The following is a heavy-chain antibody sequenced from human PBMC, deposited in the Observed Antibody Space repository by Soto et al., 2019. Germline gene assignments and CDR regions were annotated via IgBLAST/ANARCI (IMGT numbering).Heavy chain of an antibody. V-gene: IGHV1-69*13. J-gene: IGHJ5*02. CDR1: GGTFSSYA. CDR2: IIPIFGTA. D-gene: IGHD6-13*01. CDR3: ARSFGSSWHEGWFDP. Sequence: VKVSFKASGGTFSSYAISLVRQAPGQGLEWMGGIIPIFGTANYAQKFQGRVTITADESTSTAYMELSSLRSEDTAVYYCARSFGSSWHEGWFDPWGQGTLVTVSS.